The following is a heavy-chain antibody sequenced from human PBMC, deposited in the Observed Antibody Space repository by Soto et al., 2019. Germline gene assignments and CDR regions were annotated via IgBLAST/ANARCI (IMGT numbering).Heavy chain of an antibody. CDR1: GYTFTGYY. CDR3: ARDEIVGATSRDFFDY. J-gene: IGHJ4*02. D-gene: IGHD1-26*01. Sequence: ASVKVSCKASGYTFTGYYLHWVRQAPGQGLEWMGWINPNSGGANYAQKFQGRVTMTRDTSISTAYLELSRLRSDDSAVHYCARDEIVGATSRDFFDYWGQGALVTVSS. CDR2: INPNSGGA. V-gene: IGHV1-2*02.